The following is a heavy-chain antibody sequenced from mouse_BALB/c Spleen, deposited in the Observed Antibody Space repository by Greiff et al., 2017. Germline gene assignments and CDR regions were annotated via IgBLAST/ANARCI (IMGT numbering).Heavy chain of an antibody. J-gene: IGHJ4*01. D-gene: IGHD1-1*01. CDR1: GFTFSSFG. Sequence: EVKLEESGGGLVQPGGSRKLSCAASGFTFSSFGMHWVRQAPEKGLEWVAYISSGSSTIYYADTVKGRFTISRDNPKNTLFLQMTSLRSEDTAMYYCARRYGSSYAMDYWGQGTSVTVSS. CDR3: ARRYGSSYAMDY. CDR2: ISSGSSTI. V-gene: IGHV5-17*02.